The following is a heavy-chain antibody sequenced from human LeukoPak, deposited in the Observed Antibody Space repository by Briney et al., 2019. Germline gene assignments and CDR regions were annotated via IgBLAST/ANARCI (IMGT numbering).Heavy chain of an antibody. CDR2: ISGSGGST. J-gene: IGHJ4*02. CDR1: GFTFSSYA. V-gene: IGHV3-23*01. D-gene: IGHD6-13*01. CDR3: AKAPYSSSWFNYFDY. Sequence: PGGSLRLSCAASGFTFSSYAMSWVRQAPGKGLEGVSAISGSGGSTYYADSVKGRFTISRDNSKNTLYLQMNSLRAEDTAVYYCAKAPYSSSWFNYFDYWGQGTLVTVSS.